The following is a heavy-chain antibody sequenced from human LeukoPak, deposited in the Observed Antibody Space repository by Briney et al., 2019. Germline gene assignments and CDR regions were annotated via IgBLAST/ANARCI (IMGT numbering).Heavy chain of an antibody. Sequence: SETLSLTCTVSGGSISSYYWSWIRQPSGKGLEWIGYLFHSGTPRYNPSLKSRVTISADTSKNQFFLTLNSTTAADTAVYFCARRRGWKQQLVYFDYWGQGTLATVSS. CDR2: LFHSGTP. V-gene: IGHV4-59*08. D-gene: IGHD6-13*01. J-gene: IGHJ4*02. CDR3: ARRRGWKQQLVYFDY. CDR1: GGSISSYY.